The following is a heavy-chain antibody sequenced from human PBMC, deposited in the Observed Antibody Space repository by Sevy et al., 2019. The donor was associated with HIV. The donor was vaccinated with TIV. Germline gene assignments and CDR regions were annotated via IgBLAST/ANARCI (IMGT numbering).Heavy chain of an antibody. CDR2: VESGGST. D-gene: IGHD5-18*01. CDR1: GFIFSNNA. V-gene: IGHV3-23*01. J-gene: IGHJ4*02. CDR3: ATGDTAMITDLDY. Sequence: GGSLRLSCGASGFIFSNNAMNWVRQAPGKGPEWVSGVESGGSTYYAVSVKGRFTISRDNSKNMLFLQMSSLRAEDTAIYYCATGDTAMITDLDYWGLGTLVTVSS.